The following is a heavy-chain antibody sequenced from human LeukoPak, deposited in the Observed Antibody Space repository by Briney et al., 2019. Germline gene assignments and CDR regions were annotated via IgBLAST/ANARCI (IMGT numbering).Heavy chain of an antibody. J-gene: IGHJ4*02. CDR3: AKDTSWDYGSGSYYKWVDY. V-gene: IGHV3-43*02. CDR1: GFTFDDYA. D-gene: IGHD3-10*01. CDR2: ISEDGGST. Sequence: GGSLRLSCAASGFTFDDYAMHWVRQAPGKGLEWVSLISEDGGSTYYADSVKGRFTISRDNSKNSLYLQMNSLRTEDTALYYCAKDTSWDYGSGSYYKWVDYWGQGTLVTVSS.